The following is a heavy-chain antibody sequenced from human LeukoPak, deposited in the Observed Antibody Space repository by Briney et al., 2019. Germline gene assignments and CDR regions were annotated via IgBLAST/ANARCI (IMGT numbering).Heavy chain of an antibody. J-gene: IGHJ3*02. CDR2: IRYDGSNK. CDR1: GFTFSSYG. Sequence: GGSLRLSCAASGFTFSSYGMHWVRQAPGKGLEWVAFIRYDGSNKYYADSVKGRFTISRDNSKNTLYLQMNSLRAEDTAVYYCAREPPAYDYVWGSYRYTGGSDAFDIWGQGTMVTVSS. V-gene: IGHV3-30*02. D-gene: IGHD3-16*02. CDR3: AREPPAYDYVWGSYRYTGGSDAFDI.